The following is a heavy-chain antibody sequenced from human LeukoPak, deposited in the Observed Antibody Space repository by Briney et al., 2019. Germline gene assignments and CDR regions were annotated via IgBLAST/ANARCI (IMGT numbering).Heavy chain of an antibody. D-gene: IGHD6-6*01. CDR3: ARDLRPYSTSSADY. CDR2: FLCSDSP. V-gene: IGHV4-38-2*02. CDR1: GYSISRRHY. Sequence: SETLSLTCTVSGYSISRRHYWGWLRHPPGKGVEWIGIFLCSDSPYYNRSVKSRIPKSQDTSNNQFSLRLSSVTAADTAVYYCARDLRPYSTSSADYWGQGALVTVSS. J-gene: IGHJ4*02.